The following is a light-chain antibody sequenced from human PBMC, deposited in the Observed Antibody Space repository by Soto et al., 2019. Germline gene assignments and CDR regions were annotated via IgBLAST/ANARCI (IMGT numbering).Light chain of an antibody. V-gene: IGKV1-17*01. CDR2: KAS. J-gene: IGKJ1*01. CDR1: QGIRND. Sequence: PSSLSASVGDRVTITCRASQGIRNDLGWYQQRPGKPPNLLIYKASTLASGVPSRFSGSGSGTEFTLTINSLQPDDFATYYCQQYHIYSGTFGQGTKVDIK. CDR3: QQYHIYSGT.